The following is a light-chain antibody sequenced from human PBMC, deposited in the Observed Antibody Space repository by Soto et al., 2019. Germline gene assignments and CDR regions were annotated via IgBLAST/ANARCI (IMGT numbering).Light chain of an antibody. CDR1: QSVSSSS. V-gene: IGKV3-20*01. J-gene: IGKJ1*01. CDR2: GAS. Sequence: EIVLTQSPSTLSLSPGERATLSCRASQSVSSSSLAWYQQQPGQAPRLIIYGASSSATGIPDRFSGSGSGTDFTLTISRLEPEDFAVYYCQQYGSSSWTFGQGTKVDIK. CDR3: QQYGSSSWT.